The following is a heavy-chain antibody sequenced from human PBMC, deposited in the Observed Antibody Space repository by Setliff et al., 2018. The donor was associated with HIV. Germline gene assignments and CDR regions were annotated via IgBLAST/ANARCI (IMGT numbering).Heavy chain of an antibody. Sequence: SETLSLTCTVSGGSISSSSYYLGWIRQPPGKGLEWIGSIYYSGSTYYNPSLKSLVTISVDTSKNQFSLKLSSVTAADTAVYYCARFRVTMIVVDCYFDYWGHGTLVTVSS. CDR2: IYYSGST. CDR1: GGSISSSSYY. J-gene: IGHJ4*01. CDR3: ARFRVTMIVVDCYFDY. V-gene: IGHV4-39*07. D-gene: IGHD3-22*01.